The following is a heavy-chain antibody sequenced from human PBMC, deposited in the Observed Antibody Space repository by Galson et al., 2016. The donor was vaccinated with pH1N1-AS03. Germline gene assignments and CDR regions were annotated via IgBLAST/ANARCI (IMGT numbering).Heavy chain of an antibody. V-gene: IGHV3-66*02. CDR3: ASVTSAWPTVGAFGI. J-gene: IGHJ3*02. D-gene: IGHD4-23*01. Sequence: SLRLSCAGSGFTFSKYSIAWVRQAPGQGLEWVSSISSRGSTYYTDSVKGRFTISRDDSKATLFLQMSSLRPEDTAVYYCASVTSAWPTVGAFGIWGQGTVVTVSS. CDR1: GFTFSKYS. CDR2: ISSRGST.